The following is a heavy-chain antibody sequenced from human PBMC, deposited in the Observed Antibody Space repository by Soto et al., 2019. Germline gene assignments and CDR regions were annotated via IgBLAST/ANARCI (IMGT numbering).Heavy chain of an antibody. V-gene: IGHV4-30-2*01. CDR2: IYHSGST. J-gene: IGHJ6*02. CDR1: GGSISSGGYS. Sequence: QLQLQESGSGLVKPSQTLSLTRAVSGGSISSGGYSWSWIRQPPGKGLEWIGYIYHSGSTYYNPSLKSRVTISVDRSKNQFSLKLSSVTAADTAVYYCARGRWNYVGYYYGMDVWGQGTTVTVSS. D-gene: IGHD1-7*01. CDR3: ARGRWNYVGYYYGMDV.